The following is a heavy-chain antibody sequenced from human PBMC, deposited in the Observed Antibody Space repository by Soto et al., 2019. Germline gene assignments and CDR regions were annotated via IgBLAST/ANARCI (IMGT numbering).Heavy chain of an antibody. V-gene: IGHV4-4*02. CDR2: IYHSGST. CDR3: ARNGALGGNTRADC. Sequence: QVQLQESGPGLVKPSGTLSLTCAVSGDSITSTNWWYWVRQPPGKGLEWIGEIYHSGSTNYNPSLKNRLTISVDRSKNQFSLKLSSIIAAATAVYYCARNGALGGNTRADCWGQGTLVSVSS. D-gene: IGHD3-10*01. J-gene: IGHJ4*02. CDR1: GDSITSTNW.